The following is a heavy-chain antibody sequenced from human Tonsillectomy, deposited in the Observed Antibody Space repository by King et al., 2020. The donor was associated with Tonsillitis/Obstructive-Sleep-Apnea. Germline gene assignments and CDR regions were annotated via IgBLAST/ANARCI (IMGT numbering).Heavy chain of an antibody. CDR3: ARVLDYYDSSGYRAFDI. D-gene: IGHD3-22*01. Sequence: VQLVESGGGLVQPGGSLRLSCAASGFTFSSFWMSWVRQAPGKGLEWVANIKEDGSEKYHVDSVKGRFTISRDNAKNSLYLQMNSLRAEDTAVYYCARVLDYYDSSGYRAFDIWGQGTMVNVSS. V-gene: IGHV3-7*03. CDR1: GFTFSSFW. J-gene: IGHJ3*02. CDR2: IKEDGSEK.